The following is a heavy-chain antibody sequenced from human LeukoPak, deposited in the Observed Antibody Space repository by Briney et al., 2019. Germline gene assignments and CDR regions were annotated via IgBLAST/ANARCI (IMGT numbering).Heavy chain of an antibody. V-gene: IGHV4-34*01. CDR2: INHSGST. CDR1: GGSFSGYY. Sequence: SETLSLTCAVYGGSFSGYYWSWIRQPPGKGLEWIGEINHSGSTNYNPSLKSRVTISVDTSKNQFSLKLSSVTAADTAVYYCARGLPTTRYGRTGFDYWGQGTLVTVSS. D-gene: IGHD4-11*01. CDR3: ARGLPTTRYGRTGFDY. J-gene: IGHJ4*02.